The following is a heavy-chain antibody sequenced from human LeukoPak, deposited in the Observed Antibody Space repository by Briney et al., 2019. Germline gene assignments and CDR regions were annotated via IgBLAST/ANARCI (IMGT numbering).Heavy chain of an antibody. CDR1: GGSISGYY. D-gene: IGHD6-19*01. CDR3: ARYSGGWPYYFDY. Sequence: SETLSLTCTVSGGSISGYYWSWIRQPPGKGLEWIGYISNTGDTKNNPSLKSRVATSLDTSKSQLSLHLSSVTAADTAVYFCARYSGGWPYYFDYWGQGALVTVSS. J-gene: IGHJ4*02. CDR2: ISNTGDT. V-gene: IGHV4-59*08.